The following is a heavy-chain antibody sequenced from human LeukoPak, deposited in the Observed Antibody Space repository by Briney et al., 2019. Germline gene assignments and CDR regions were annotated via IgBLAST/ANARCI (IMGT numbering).Heavy chain of an antibody. J-gene: IGHJ4*02. CDR3: ARALSSSWRRFDY. CDR1: GGSISSGSYY. D-gene: IGHD6-13*01. V-gene: IGHV4-39*07. CDR2: INHSGST. Sequence: SETLSLTCTVSGGSISSGSYYWSWIRQPPGKGLEWIGEINHSGSTNYNPSLKSRVTISVDTSKNQFSLKLSSVTAADTAVYYCARALSSSWRRFDYWGQGTLVTVSS.